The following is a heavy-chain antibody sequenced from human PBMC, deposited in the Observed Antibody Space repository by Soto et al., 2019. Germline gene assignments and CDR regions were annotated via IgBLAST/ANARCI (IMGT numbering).Heavy chain of an antibody. CDR2: IFYSGST. V-gene: IGHV4-59*01. CDR3: ARAVGVGDFDY. J-gene: IGHJ4*02. Sequence: SETLSLTCTVSGGSINNYYWHWIRQPPGKGLEWIGYIFYSGSTNYNPSLKSRVTISVDTSKNQFSLKLSSVTAADTAVYYCARAVGVGDFDYWGQGTLVTVSS. CDR1: GGSINNYY. D-gene: IGHD1-26*01.